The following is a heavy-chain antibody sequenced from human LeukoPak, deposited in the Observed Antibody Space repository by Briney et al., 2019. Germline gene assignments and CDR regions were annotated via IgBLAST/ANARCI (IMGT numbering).Heavy chain of an antibody. D-gene: IGHD6-19*01. V-gene: IGHV4-34*01. Sequence: PSETLSLTCAVYGGSFSGYYWSWIRQPPGKGLEWIGEINHSGSTNYNPSLKSRVTISVDTSKNQFSLKLSSVTAADTAVYYCARDRAVTTTILGFDPWGQGTLVTVSS. J-gene: IGHJ5*02. CDR2: INHSGST. CDR3: ARDRAVTTTILGFDP. CDR1: GGSFSGYY.